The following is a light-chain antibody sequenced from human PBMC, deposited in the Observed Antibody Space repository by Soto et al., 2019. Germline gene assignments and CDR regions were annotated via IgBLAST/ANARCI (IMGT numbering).Light chain of an antibody. CDR3: SSFTSSSTQV. J-gene: IGLJ1*01. Sequence: QSALTQPASVSGSPGQSITISCTGTSSDVGGYNYVSWYQQHPGKVPKLMIYEVSNRPSGVVNRFSGSKSGNTASLTISGLQAEDEADYYCSSFTSSSTQVFGTGTKPTVL. V-gene: IGLV2-14*01. CDR1: SSDVGGYNY. CDR2: EVS.